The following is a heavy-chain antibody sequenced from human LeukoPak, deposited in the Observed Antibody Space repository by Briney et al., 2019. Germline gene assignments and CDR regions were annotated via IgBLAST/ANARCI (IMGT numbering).Heavy chain of an antibody. J-gene: IGHJ3*02. V-gene: IGHV1-46*01. CDR2: IKSSGGDT. CDR1: GYTFTNYY. D-gene: IGHD6-13*01. CDR3: ARARDIAAAGYAFDI. Sequence: ASVKVSCKASGYTFTNYYMHWVRQAPGQGLEWMGMIKSSGGDTTYAQKFQGRVTVTRDTSTSTVYMELSSLRSEDTAVYYCARARDIAAAGYAFDIWGQGTMVTVSS.